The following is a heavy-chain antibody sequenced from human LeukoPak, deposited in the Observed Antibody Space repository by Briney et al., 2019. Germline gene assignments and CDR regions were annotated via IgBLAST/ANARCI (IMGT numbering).Heavy chain of an antibody. J-gene: IGHJ6*03. D-gene: IGHD3-3*01. CDR3: ARATFWSGYQRDSWYMDV. CDR2: IYTGGST. V-gene: IGHV3-66*02. CDR1: GFTVSSNY. Sequence: PGGSLRLSCAASGFTVSSNYMSWVRQAPGKGLEWVSVIYTGGSTYYADSVKGQFIISRDNSKNTLYLQMNSLRAEDTAVYYCARATFWSGYQRDSWYMDVWGKGTPVTVSS.